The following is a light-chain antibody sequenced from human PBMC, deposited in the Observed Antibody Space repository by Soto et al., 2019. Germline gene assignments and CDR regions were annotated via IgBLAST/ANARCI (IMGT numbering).Light chain of an antibody. V-gene: IGKV3-11*01. Sequence: EIVLTQSPATLSLSPGERATLSCRASQSVSNYLGWYQQKPGQAPRLLIYDASNRATGIPARFNGSGSGTDFTLTISSLEPEDFAVYYCQQRSNGPPITFGQGTRLEIK. CDR1: QSVSNY. CDR2: DAS. J-gene: IGKJ5*01. CDR3: QQRSNGPPIT.